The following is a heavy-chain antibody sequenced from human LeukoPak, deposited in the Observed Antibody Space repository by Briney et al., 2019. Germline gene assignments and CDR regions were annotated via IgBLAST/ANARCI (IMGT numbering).Heavy chain of an antibody. V-gene: IGHV1-18*01. D-gene: IGHD3-22*01. CDR2: ISAYNGNT. Sequence: ASVKVSCKASGYTFTSYGISWVRQAPGQGLEWMGWISAYNGNTKYAQTLRGRVTMTTDTSTSTAYMELRSLRSDDTAVYYCTRGYYDTRGSAFDIWGQGTMVTVSS. CDR3: TRGYYDTRGSAFDI. J-gene: IGHJ3*02. CDR1: GYTFTSYG.